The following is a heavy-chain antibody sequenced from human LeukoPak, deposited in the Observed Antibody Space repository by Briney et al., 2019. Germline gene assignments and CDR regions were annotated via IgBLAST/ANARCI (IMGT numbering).Heavy chain of an antibody. V-gene: IGHV3-64D*09. J-gene: IGHJ4*02. D-gene: IGHD2-15*01. CDR3: VKDFGDCSGGSCYRFFDY. Sequence: GGSLRLSCSASGFTFSSYAMHWVRQAPGKGLEYVSAISSNGGSTYYADSVKGRFTISRDNSKNTLYLQMSSLRAEDTAVYYCVKDFGDCSGGSCYRFFDYWGQGTLVAVSS. CDR1: GFTFSSYA. CDR2: ISSNGGST.